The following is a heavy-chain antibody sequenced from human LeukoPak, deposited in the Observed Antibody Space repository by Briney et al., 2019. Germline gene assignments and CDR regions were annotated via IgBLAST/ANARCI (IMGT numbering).Heavy chain of an antibody. CDR1: GGSFSGYY. CDR2: INHSGST. D-gene: IGHD6-13*01. Sequence: PSETLSLTCAVYGGSFSGYYWSWIRQPPGKGLEWIGEINHSGSTNYNPSLKSRVTISVDTSKNQFSLKLSSVTAADTAVYYCARVRAAAVCPDFDYWGQGTLVTVSS. J-gene: IGHJ4*02. CDR3: ARVRAAAVCPDFDY. V-gene: IGHV4-34*01.